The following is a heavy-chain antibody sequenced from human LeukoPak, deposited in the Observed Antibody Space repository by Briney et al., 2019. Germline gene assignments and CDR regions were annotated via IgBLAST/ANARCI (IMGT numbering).Heavy chain of an antibody. D-gene: IGHD6-19*01. CDR2: ISSSSSYI. V-gene: IGHV3-21*04. J-gene: IGHJ4*02. Sequence: PGGSLRLSCAASGFTFSSYSMNWVRQAPGKGLEWVSSISSSSSYIYYADSVKGRFTISRDNSKNTLYLQMNSLRAEDTAVYYCASPPGRVAVVDYWGQGTLVTVSS. CDR3: ASPPGRVAVVDY. CDR1: GFTFSSYS.